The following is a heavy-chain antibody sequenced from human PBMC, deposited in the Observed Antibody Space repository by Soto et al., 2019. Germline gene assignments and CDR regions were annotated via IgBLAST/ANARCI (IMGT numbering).Heavy chain of an antibody. D-gene: IGHD2-8*01. CDR2: IWYDGSNN. Sequence: QVQLVESGGGVVQPGRSLRLSCAASGFTFSSYGMHWVRQAPGKGLEWVAVIWYDGSNNYYADSVKGRFTISRDNSKNALFLQMNSLRAEDTAVYYCARDLGMGYCTNAVCYLIDYWGQGTLVTVSS. CDR3: ARDLGMGYCTNAVCYLIDY. V-gene: IGHV3-33*01. CDR1: GFTFSSYG. J-gene: IGHJ4*02.